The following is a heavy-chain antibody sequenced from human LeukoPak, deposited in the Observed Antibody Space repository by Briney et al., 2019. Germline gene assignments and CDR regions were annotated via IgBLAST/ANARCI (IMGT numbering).Heavy chain of an antibody. Sequence: ASVKVSCKASGYTFTGYYMHWVRQAAGQGLEWMGWINPNSGGTNYAQKFQGRVTMTRDTSISTAYMELSRLRSDDTAVYYCARERRIAVAGKRNYFDYWGQGTLVTVSS. CDR1: GYTFTGYY. J-gene: IGHJ4*02. CDR2: INPNSGGT. V-gene: IGHV1-2*02. D-gene: IGHD6-19*01. CDR3: ARERRIAVAGKRNYFDY.